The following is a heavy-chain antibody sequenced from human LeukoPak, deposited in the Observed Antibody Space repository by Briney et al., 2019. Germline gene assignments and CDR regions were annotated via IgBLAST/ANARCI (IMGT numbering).Heavy chain of an antibody. V-gene: IGHV4-34*01. D-gene: IGHD3-22*01. CDR2: INHSGST. CDR1: GGSFSGYY. Sequence: SETLSLTCAVYGGSFSGYYWSWIRQPPGKGLEWIGEINHSGSTNYNPSLKSRVTISVDTSKNQFSLKLSSVTAADTAVYYCARASRYYYDSSGYYYTYYLDYWGQGTLVTVSS. J-gene: IGHJ4*02. CDR3: ARASRYYYDSSGYYYTYYLDY.